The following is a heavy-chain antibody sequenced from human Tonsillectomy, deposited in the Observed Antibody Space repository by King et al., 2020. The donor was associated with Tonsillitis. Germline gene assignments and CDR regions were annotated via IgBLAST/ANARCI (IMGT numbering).Heavy chain of an antibody. J-gene: IGHJ5*02. CDR2: INHSGST. CDR1: GGSFSGYY. V-gene: IGHV4-34*01. CDR3: ARGTHPHYYGSGSYYRRNWFDP. D-gene: IGHD3-10*01. Sequence: VQLQQWGAGLLNPSETLSLTCAVYGGSFSGYYWSWIRQPPGKGLEWIGEINHSGSTNYNPSLKSRVTISVDTSKNQFSLKLSSVTAADTAVYYCARGTHPHYYGSGSYYRRNWFDPWGQGTLVTVSS.